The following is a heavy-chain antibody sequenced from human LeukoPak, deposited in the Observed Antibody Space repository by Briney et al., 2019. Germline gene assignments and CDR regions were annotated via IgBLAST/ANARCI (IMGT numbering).Heavy chain of an antibody. CDR3: ARTLAGRGAVYSYGYSDY. J-gene: IGHJ4*02. D-gene: IGHD5-18*01. Sequence: SETLSLTCTVSGGSISSYYWSWIRQPPGKGLEWIGYIYYSGSTNYNPSLKSRVTISVDTSKNQFSLKLSSVTAADTAVYYCARTLAGRGAVYSYGYSDYWGQGTLVTVSS. V-gene: IGHV4-59*08. CDR2: IYYSGST. CDR1: GGSISSYY.